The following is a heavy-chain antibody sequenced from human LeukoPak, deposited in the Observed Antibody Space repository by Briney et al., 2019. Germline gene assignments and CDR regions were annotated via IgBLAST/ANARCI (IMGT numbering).Heavy chain of an antibody. CDR2: IYYSGST. J-gene: IGHJ4*02. V-gene: IGHV4-59*01. CDR3: ARGTYYYDSSAYYYFDY. Sequence: SETLSLTCTVSGGSISNYYWSWIRKPPGKGLEWIGHIYYSGSTNYNPSLKSRVTISLHTSKNQFSLKLSSVTAADTAVYYCARGTYYYDSSAYYYFDYWGQGTLVTVSS. D-gene: IGHD3-22*01. CDR1: GGSISNYY.